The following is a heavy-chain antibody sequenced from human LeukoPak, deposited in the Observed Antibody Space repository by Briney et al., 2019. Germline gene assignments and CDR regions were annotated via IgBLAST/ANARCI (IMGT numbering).Heavy chain of an antibody. CDR2: ISWNSGSI. J-gene: IGHJ4*01. V-gene: IGHV3-9*01. D-gene: IGHD6-19*01. Sequence: GGSLRLSCAASGFTFDDYAMHWVRQAPGKGLEWVSGISWNSGSIGYADSVKGRFTISRDNAKNSLYLQMNSLRAEDTALYYCAKVLSSGWLHNFDYWGHGTLVTVSS. CDR1: GFTFDDYA. CDR3: AKVLSSGWLHNFDY.